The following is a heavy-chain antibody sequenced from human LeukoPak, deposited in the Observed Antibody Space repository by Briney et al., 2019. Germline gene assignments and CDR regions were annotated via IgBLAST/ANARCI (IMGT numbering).Heavy chain of an antibody. CDR2: IYTSGST. Sequence: SGTLSLTCTGSGGSISSYYWSWIRPPPGKGLEWIGNIYTSGSTNYNPSLKSRVTISVDTSKNEVSLKLSSVTAADTAVYYCARLWGDSISSAIYYYYCYMDVWGKGATVTVSS. CDR1: GGSISSYY. J-gene: IGHJ6*03. V-gene: IGHV4-4*09. D-gene: IGHD3-16*01. CDR3: ARLWGDSISSAIYYYYCYMDV.